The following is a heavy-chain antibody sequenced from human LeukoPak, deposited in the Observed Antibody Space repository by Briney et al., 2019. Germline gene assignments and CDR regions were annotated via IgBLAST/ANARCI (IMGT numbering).Heavy chain of an antibody. J-gene: IGHJ2*01. V-gene: IGHV4-59*08. CDR3: ARLKLGAYFDL. CDR1: GASISSDC. D-gene: IGHD3-16*01. CDR2: KYHNSGAT. Sequence: PSETLSLTCAVSGASISSDCWSWIRQPPGKGLEWMGYKYHNSGATAYNPSLASRASISLDTSNNQFSLKLRSVTAADTAVYFCARLKLGAYFDLWGRGTLVTVSS.